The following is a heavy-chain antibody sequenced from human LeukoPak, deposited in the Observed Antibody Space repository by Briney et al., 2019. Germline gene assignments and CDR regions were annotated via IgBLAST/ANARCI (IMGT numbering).Heavy chain of an antibody. D-gene: IGHD3-22*01. CDR1: GFTFSIYS. Sequence: GGSLRLSCVVSGFTFSIYSMNWVRQTPGKGLEWISYISTSSTAIYYADSVKGRFTISRDNAKNSLYLQMNSLRPEDTAVYYCSRRRGQYDSNGYPPSFDFWGQGTMVTVSS. CDR2: ISTSSTAI. J-gene: IGHJ3*01. CDR3: SRRRGQYDSNGYPPSFDF. V-gene: IGHV3-48*04.